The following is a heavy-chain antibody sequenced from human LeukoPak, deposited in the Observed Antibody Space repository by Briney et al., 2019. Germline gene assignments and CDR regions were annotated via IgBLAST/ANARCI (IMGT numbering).Heavy chain of an antibody. V-gene: IGHV4-59*12. D-gene: IGHD1-26*01. CDR1: GGSISSYY. J-gene: IGHJ4*02. CDR2: IYYSGST. CDR3: ARERGTYYRLFDS. Sequence: SETLSLTCTVSGGSISSYYWSWIRQPPGKGLEWIGYIYYSGSTNYNPSLKSRVTISVDTSKNQFSLKVRSVTAADTAVYYCARERGTYYRLFDSWGQGALVTVSS.